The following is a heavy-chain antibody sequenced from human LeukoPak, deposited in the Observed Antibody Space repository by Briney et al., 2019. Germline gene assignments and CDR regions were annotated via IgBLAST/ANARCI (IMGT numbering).Heavy chain of an antibody. CDR1: GFTFSDYG. V-gene: IGHV3-23*01. CDR3: ARDLAWGAFDY. D-gene: IGHD7-27*01. J-gene: IGHJ4*02. CDR2: ISGSGGST. Sequence: GGSLRLSCEASGFTFSDYGMSWVRQAPGKGLEWVSGISGSGGSTYYADSVKGRFTISRDNSKNTLYLQMNSLRAEDTAVYYCARDLAWGAFDYWGQGTLVTVSS.